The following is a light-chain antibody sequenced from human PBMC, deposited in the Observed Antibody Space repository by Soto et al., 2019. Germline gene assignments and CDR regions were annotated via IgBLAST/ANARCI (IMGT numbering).Light chain of an antibody. CDR3: QKYTNWPPERT. Sequence: EIVMTQSPATLSVSPGERATLSCRASQSVGSNLAWYQQKPGQAPRLLIYGASTRSTGIPARFSGSGSGTEFTLTISSLQSEDFAIYFCQKYTNWPPERTFGQGTKVEIK. J-gene: IGKJ1*01. V-gene: IGKV3-15*01. CDR2: GAS. CDR1: QSVGSN.